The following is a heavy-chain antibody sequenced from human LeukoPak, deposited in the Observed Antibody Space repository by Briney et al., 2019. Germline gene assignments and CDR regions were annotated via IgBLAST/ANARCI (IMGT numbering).Heavy chain of an antibody. D-gene: IGHD3-3*01. CDR2: ISESGSGT. CDR1: GFTFNTCA. CDR3: AKGVFGVNRAFDY. V-gene: IGHV3-23*01. Sequence: GGSLRLSCEASGFTFNTCAMSWVRQAPGKGLEWVSPISESGSGTYYADSVKGRFTISRDNSKNTLSLQMNSLRVDDTALYYCAKGVFGVNRAFDYWGQGTLDTVSS. J-gene: IGHJ4*02.